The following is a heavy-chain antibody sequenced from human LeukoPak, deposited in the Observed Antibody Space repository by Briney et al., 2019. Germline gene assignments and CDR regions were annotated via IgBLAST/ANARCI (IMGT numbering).Heavy chain of an antibody. Sequence: NPSETLSLTCSVCGGSFRSSNEHWAWSRQSPGRGLEWVVTFLSTGRTSQNPDPSLTGRVTLSLDTSRNQFSLQLRSLTAADTAIFYCASIPGSGTSWYHFDNWGQGTLVTVPS. D-gene: IGHD6-13*01. V-gene: IGHV4-39*01. CDR3: ASIPGSGTSWYHFDN. CDR2: FLSTGRT. CDR1: GGSFRSSNEH. J-gene: IGHJ4*02.